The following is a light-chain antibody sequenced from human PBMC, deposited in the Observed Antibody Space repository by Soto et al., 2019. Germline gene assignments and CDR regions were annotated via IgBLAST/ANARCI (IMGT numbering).Light chain of an antibody. CDR1: SSNIGAGYD. J-gene: IGLJ1*01. Sequence: QSVLTQPPSVSGAPGQRVTISCTGSSSNIGAGYDVHWYQQLPGTAPKLLIYGNSNRPSGVPDRFSGSKSGTSASLAITGLQAEDEADYYCQSYDSGLSGSRVFGTGTKVTVL. CDR3: QSYDSGLSGSRV. CDR2: GNS. V-gene: IGLV1-40*01.